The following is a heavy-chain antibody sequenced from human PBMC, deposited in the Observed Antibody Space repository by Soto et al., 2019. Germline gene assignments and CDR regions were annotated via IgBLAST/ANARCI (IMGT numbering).Heavy chain of an antibody. CDR2: IYPGDSDT. V-gene: IGHV5-51*01. J-gene: IGHJ6*02. Sequence: GESLKISCKGSGYSFTSYWIGWVRQMPGKGLEWMGIIYPGDSDTRYSPSFQGQVTSSADKSISTAYLQWSSLKASDTAMYYCARYCSGGSCRYYYGMDVWGQGTTVTVSS. CDR1: GYSFTSYW. D-gene: IGHD2-15*01. CDR3: ARYCSGGSCRYYYGMDV.